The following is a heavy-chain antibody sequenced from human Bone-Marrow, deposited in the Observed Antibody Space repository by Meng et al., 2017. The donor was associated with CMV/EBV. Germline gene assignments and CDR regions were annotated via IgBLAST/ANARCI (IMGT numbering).Heavy chain of an antibody. D-gene: IGHD2-2*02. CDR3: ARGDVVVPAAILGMDYYYYYGMDV. CDR1: GGTFSSYT. Sequence: SVKVSCKASGGTFSSYTISWVRQAPGQGLEWMGRIIPILGIANYAQKFQGRVTITADKSTSTAYMELSSLRSEDTAVYYCARGDVVVPAAILGMDYYYYYGMDVWGQGTTVTVSS. J-gene: IGHJ6*02. V-gene: IGHV1-69*02. CDR2: IIPILGIA.